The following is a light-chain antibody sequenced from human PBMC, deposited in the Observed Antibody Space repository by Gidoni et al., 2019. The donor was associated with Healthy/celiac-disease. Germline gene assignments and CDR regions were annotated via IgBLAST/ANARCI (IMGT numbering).Light chain of an antibody. J-gene: IGKJ1*01. V-gene: IGKV3-15*01. CDR3: QQYNNCPRT. CDR1: QSVSSN. CDR2: GAS. Sequence: EIAITHSPATLSVSPGDRATLSCRASQSVSSNLAWYQQKPGQAPKLLIYGASTRATGIPARFSGSGSGTEFTLTISSLQSEDFAVYYCQQYNNCPRTFGQGTKVEIK.